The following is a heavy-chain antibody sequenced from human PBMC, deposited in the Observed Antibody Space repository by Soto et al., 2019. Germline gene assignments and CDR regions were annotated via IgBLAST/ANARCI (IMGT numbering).Heavy chain of an antibody. Sequence: QIQLVQSGVEVQKPGASVRVSCKASGYTFTSYTITWVRQAPGQGLEWMGWISPYNGTTRYAQRFQGRVTMTTDTSTSTAYMELRSLRSDDAAVYYCARDYRPRVTVMTTGSYYYYMAVWGKGTTVTVSS. D-gene: IGHD4-17*01. V-gene: IGHV1-18*01. CDR1: GYTFTSYT. J-gene: IGHJ6*03. CDR3: ARDYRPRVTVMTTGSYYYYMAV. CDR2: ISPYNGTT.